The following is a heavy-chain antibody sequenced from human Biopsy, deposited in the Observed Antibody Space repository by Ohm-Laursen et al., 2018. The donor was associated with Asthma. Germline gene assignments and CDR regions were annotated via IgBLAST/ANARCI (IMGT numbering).Heavy chain of an antibody. CDR1: GYSLTDLS. V-gene: IGHV1-24*01. CDR3: ASDFPKGYVRFNLQF. D-gene: IGHD5-12*01. Sequence: ASVKVSCKISGYSLTDLSMHWVRQAPGQGLEWMGGHDHEEGGTVNARRFQGRVTMTEDTSTDTAYMELSSLSSDDTAVYYCASDFPKGYVRFNLQFRGQGTLVTVSS. J-gene: IGHJ4*02. CDR2: HDHEEGGT.